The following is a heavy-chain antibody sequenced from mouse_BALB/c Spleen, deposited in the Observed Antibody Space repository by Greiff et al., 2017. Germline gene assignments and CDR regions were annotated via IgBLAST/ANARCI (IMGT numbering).Heavy chain of an antibody. Sequence: VQLKESGPSLVKPSQTLSLTCSVTGDSITSCYWNWIRKFPGNKLEYMGYISYSGSTYYNPSLKSRISITRDTSKNQYYLQLNSVTTEDTATYYCARGVYGLFDYWGQGTTLTVSS. CDR1: GDSITSCY. CDR2: ISYSGST. V-gene: IGHV3-8*02. J-gene: IGHJ2*01. D-gene: IGHD1-1*02. CDR3: ARGVYGLFDY.